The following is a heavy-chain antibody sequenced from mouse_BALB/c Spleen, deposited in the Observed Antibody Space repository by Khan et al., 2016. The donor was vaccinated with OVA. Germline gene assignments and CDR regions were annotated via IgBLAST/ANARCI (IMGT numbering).Heavy chain of an antibody. CDR2: IWGHGST. CDR1: GFSLTNYG. J-gene: IGHJ4*01. Sequence: QVQLKESGPGLVAPSQSLSITCTVSGFSLTNYGVNWVRQPPGKGLEWLGLIWGHGSTNSHSPLMSRLSSSKDNSQSQVFLKLSSLQTEDTATYYCAKGGTANYYAMDYWGQGTSVTVSS. V-gene: IGHV2-3*01. CDR3: AKGGTANYYAMDY. D-gene: IGHD1-2*01.